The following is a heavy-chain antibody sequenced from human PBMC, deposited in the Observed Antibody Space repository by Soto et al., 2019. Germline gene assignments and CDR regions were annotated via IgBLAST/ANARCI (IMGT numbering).Heavy chain of an antibody. CDR3: AREKWEQRHYYYYYGMDV. V-gene: IGHV4-4*07. CDR1: GGSISSYY. Sequence: TLSLTCTVSGGSISSYYWSWIRQPAGKGLEWIGRIYTSGSTNYNPSLKSRVTMSVDTSKNQFSLKLSSVTAADTAVYYCAREKWEQRHYYYYYGMDVWGQGTTVTVSS. CDR2: IYTSGST. D-gene: IGHD1-26*01. J-gene: IGHJ6*02.